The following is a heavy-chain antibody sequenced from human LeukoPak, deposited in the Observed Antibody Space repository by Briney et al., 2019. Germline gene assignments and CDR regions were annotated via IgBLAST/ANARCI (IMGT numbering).Heavy chain of an antibody. Sequence: AGGSLRLSCAASGFTFSSYGMHWVRQAPGKGLEWVAVIWYDGSNKYYADSVKGRFTISRDNSKNTLYLQMNSLRAEDTAVYYCVKGYYDFWSGYPPSYYMDVWGKGTTVTVSS. CDR3: VKGYYDFWSGYPPSYYMDV. CDR1: GFTFSSYG. V-gene: IGHV3-33*06. D-gene: IGHD3-3*01. J-gene: IGHJ6*03. CDR2: IWYDGSNK.